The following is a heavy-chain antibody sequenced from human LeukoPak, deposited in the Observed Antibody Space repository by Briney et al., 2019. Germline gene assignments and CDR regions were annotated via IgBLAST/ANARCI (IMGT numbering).Heavy chain of an antibody. V-gene: IGHV3-30*18. CDR3: AKDRARAMVRGVIIDY. CDR2: ISYDGSNK. J-gene: IGHJ4*02. D-gene: IGHD3-10*01. Sequence: PGRSLRLSCAASGFTFSSYGMHWVRQAPGKGLEWVAVISYDGSNKYYADSVKGRFTISRDNSKNTLYLQMNSLRAEDTAVYYCAKDRARAMVRGVIIDYWGQGTLVTVSS. CDR1: GFTFSSYG.